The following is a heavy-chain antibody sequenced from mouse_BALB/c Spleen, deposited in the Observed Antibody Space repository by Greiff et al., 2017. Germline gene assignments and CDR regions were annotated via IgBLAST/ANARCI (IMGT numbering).Heavy chain of an antibody. J-gene: IGHJ3*01. CDR2: ISDGGSYT. CDR1: GFTFSDYY. Sequence: EVHLVESGGGLVKPGGSLKLSCAASGFTFSDYYMYWVRQTPEKRLEWVATISDGGSYTYYPDSVKGRFTISRDNAKNNLYLQMSSLKSEDTAMYYCARDRGYDGYPWFAYWGQGTLVTVSA. D-gene: IGHD2-3*01. CDR3: ARDRGYDGYPWFAY. V-gene: IGHV5-4*02.